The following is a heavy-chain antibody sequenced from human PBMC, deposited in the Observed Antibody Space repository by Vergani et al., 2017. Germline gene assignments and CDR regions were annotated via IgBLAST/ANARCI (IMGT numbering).Heavy chain of an antibody. CDR2: INPSGGST. CDR3: ARLGGAYCGGDCSSNWFDP. CDR1: GYTFTNYY. V-gene: IGHV1-46*01. D-gene: IGHD2-21*02. Sequence: QVLLVQSGAEVKKPGASVRVSCKTSGYTFTNYYIHWVRQAPGQGLEWMGIINPSGGSTTYAQQFQGRLTMTRDTSTSTVYMDLSNLRSEDTAVYYCARLGGAYCGGDCSSNWFDPWGQGTLVTVSS. J-gene: IGHJ5*02.